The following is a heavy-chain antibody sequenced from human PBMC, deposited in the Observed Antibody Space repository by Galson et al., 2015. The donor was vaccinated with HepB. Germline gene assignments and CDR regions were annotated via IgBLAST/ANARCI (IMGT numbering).Heavy chain of an antibody. CDR3: ATSYYDFWSGENPAGWFDP. Sequence: QSGAEVKKPGESLEISCKGSGYSFTSYWIGWVRQMPGKGLEWMGRIDPSDSYTNYSPSFQGHVTISADKSISTAYLQWSSLKASDTAMYYCATSYYDFWSGENPAGWFDPWGQGTLVTVSS. CDR1: GYSFTSYW. V-gene: IGHV5-10-1*01. CDR2: IDPSDSYT. J-gene: IGHJ5*02. D-gene: IGHD3-3*01.